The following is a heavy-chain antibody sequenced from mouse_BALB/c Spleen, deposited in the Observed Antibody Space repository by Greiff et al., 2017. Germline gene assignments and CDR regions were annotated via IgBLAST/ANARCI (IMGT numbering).Heavy chain of an antibody. CDR3: ARSGGNYDFDV. D-gene: IGHD2-1*01. CDR1: GFTFSSFG. V-gene: IGHV5-17*02. J-gene: IGHJ1*01. Sequence: EVKLVESGGGLVQPGGSRKLSCAASGFTFSSFGMHRVRQAPEKGLEWVAYISSGSSTIYYADTVKGRFTISRDNPKNTLFLQMTSLRSEDTAMYYCARSGGNYDFDVWGAGTTVTVSS. CDR2: ISSGSSTI.